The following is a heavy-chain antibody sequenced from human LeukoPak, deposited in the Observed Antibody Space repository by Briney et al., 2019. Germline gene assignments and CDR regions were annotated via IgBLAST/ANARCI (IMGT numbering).Heavy chain of an antibody. V-gene: IGHV3-21*01. CDR2: ITSRSTYL. CDR1: GFNFSSYT. D-gene: IGHD3-16*02. CDR3: ARGHDYVWGSYRVYFDY. Sequence: GGSLRLSCAASGFASGFNFSSYTMNWVRQAPGKGLEWISSITSRSTYLYYAASVKGRFTISRDNARHSLFLQMNSLRAEDTAVYYCARGHDYVWGSYRVYFDYWGQGTLVTVSS. J-gene: IGHJ4*02.